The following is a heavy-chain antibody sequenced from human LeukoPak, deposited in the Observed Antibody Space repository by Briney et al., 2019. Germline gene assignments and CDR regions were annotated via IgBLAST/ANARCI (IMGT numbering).Heavy chain of an antibody. CDR1: GYTFTGYY. D-gene: IGHD6-19*01. Sequence: ASVKVSCKASGYTFTGYYMHWVRQAPGQGLEWMGWINPNSGGTNYAQKFQGRVTMTRDTSINTAYMELSRLRSDDTAVYYCARSHSSGWPFPQGNYFDYWGQGTLVNVSS. CDR3: ARSHSSGWPFPQGNYFDY. CDR2: INPNSGGT. V-gene: IGHV1-2*02. J-gene: IGHJ4*02.